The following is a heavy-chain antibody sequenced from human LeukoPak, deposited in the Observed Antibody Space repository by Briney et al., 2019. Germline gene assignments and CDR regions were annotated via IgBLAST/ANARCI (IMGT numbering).Heavy chain of an antibody. D-gene: IGHD5-12*01. Sequence: SVKGRFTISRDNAKNSLYLQMNSLKPEDTGVYYCARGPGEATILYYGLDVWGQGTTVIVSS. J-gene: IGHJ6*02. V-gene: IGHV3-7*04. CDR3: ARGPGEATILYYGLDV.